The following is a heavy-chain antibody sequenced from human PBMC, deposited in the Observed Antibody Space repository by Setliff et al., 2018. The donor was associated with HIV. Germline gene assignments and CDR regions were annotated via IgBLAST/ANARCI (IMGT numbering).Heavy chain of an antibody. V-gene: IGHV4-61*08. Sequence: SGPTLVNPTQTLTLTCTFSGLSLSTSGVGVGWIRQSPGKGLVWVGYVYFSGSTEYNPSLRGRVTISVDTSKNQLSLKLTSVTAADTAVYYCVRGGYSSTWYYYYYMDVWGKGTTVTVSS. CDR3: VRGGYSSTWYYYYYMDV. D-gene: IGHD6-13*01. CDR2: VYFSGST. J-gene: IGHJ6*03. CDR1: GLSLSTSGVG.